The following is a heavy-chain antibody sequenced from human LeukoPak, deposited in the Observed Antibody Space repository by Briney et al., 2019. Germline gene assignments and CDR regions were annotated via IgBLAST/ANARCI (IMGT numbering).Heavy chain of an antibody. Sequence: SETLSLTCAVYGGSFSGYYWSWIRQPPGKGLEWIGEINHSGSTNYNPSLKSRVTISVDTSKNQSSLKLSSVTAADTAVYYCAATRRWLQPNLDYWGQGTLVTVSS. D-gene: IGHD5-18*01. CDR3: AATRRWLQPNLDY. CDR2: INHSGST. V-gene: IGHV4-34*01. J-gene: IGHJ4*02. CDR1: GGSFSGYY.